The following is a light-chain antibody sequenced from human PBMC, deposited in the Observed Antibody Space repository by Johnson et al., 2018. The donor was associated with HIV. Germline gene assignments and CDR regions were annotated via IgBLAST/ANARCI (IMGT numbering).Light chain of an antibody. Sequence: SVLTQSPSVSAAPGQKVTISCSGSSCDIGNNYVSWYQVLPGTAPKLLIYDNDKRPLGIPDRFSGSKSGTSATLGITGLQTGDEADYYCGTWDSSLNAYVFGAATKVAVL. CDR3: GTWDSSLNAYV. V-gene: IGLV1-51*01. CDR1: SCDIGNNY. J-gene: IGLJ1*01. CDR2: DND.